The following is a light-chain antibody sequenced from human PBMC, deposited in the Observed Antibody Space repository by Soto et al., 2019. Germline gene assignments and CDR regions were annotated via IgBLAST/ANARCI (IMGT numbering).Light chain of an antibody. CDR3: QQYGSSPGT. CDR1: QSVSSSY. Sequence: EIVLTQSPGALALSPGERATLSCRASQSVSSSYLAWYQQKPGQSPRLLIYGASSRATGIPDRFSGSGSGTDFTLTISRLEPEDFAVYYCQQYGSSPGTFGQGTTGDIK. V-gene: IGKV3-20*01. CDR2: GAS. J-gene: IGKJ1*01.